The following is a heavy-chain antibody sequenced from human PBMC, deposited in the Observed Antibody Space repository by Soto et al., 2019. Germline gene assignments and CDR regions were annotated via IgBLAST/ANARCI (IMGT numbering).Heavy chain of an antibody. Sequence: PSETLSLTCTVSGGSVSSSSYYWGWIRQPPGKGLEWIGSIYYSGITYSNPSLKSRVTISVDTSKNQFSLRLNSVTAADTAVYYCARHQGSYYKDHFGYWGQGALVTVSS. D-gene: IGHD3-10*01. CDR2: IYYSGIT. CDR3: ARHQGSYYKDHFGY. CDR1: GGSVSSSSYY. J-gene: IGHJ4*02. V-gene: IGHV4-39*01.